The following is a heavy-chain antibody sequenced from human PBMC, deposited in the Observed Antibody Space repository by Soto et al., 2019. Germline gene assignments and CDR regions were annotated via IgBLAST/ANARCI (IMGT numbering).Heavy chain of an antibody. V-gene: IGHV3-9*01. CDR1: GFTFDDYA. D-gene: IGHD3-10*01. Sequence: EVQLVESGGGLVQPGRSLRLSCAASGFTFDDYAMHWVRQAPGKGLEWVSGISWNSGSIGYADSVKGRFTISRDNAKNSLYLQINSLRAEDTALYYCAKGFGITMVRGGDAFDYWGQGTLVTVSS. CDR2: ISWNSGSI. J-gene: IGHJ4*02. CDR3: AKGFGITMVRGGDAFDY.